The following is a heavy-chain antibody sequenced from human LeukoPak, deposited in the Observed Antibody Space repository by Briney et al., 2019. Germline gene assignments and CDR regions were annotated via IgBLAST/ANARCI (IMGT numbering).Heavy chain of an antibody. CDR3: GMSGDTAPLQDDVFDV. Sequence: GESLKISCKVSGYSFTSYCIGWVRQMPGKGLEWMGVIYPGDAGPTYSPSFQGQVPISVDKSINTAYLQWRSLQASDTAMYYCGMSGDTAPLQDDVFDVWGQATMVTVST. CDR1: GYSFTSYC. V-gene: IGHV5-51*01. J-gene: IGHJ3*01. D-gene: IGHD1-26*01. CDR2: IYPGDAGP.